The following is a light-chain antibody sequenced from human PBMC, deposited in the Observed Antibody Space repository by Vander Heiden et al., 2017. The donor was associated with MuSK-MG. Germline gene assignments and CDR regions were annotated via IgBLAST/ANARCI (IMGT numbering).Light chain of an antibody. J-gene: IGKJ3*01. Sequence: DIVMTQSTDSLAVSLGERATINGKPSHSVLYSPNNKNHVAWYQQKPRQPRKLLIHWAATREAGVHDRISSSGAGKYVILTISSLQAEDVAVYYWQQDYRSPRTFGPGTKVDIK. CDR1: HSVLYSPNNKNH. CDR2: WAA. V-gene: IGKV4-1*01. CDR3: QQDYRSPRT.